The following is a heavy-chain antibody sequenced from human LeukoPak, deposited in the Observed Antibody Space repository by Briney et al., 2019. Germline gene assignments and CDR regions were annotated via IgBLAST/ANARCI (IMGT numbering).Heavy chain of an antibody. CDR2: ISSSSSYI. J-gene: IGHJ4*02. Sequence: GGSLRLSCAASGFTFSSYSMNWVRQAPGKGLEWVSSISSSSSYIYYADSVKGRFTISRDNAKNSLYLQMNSLRAEDTAVYYCARVGTYYYDSSGYYLGYWGQGTLVTVSS. V-gene: IGHV3-21*01. D-gene: IGHD3-22*01. CDR1: GFTFSSYS. CDR3: ARVGTYYYDSSGYYLGY.